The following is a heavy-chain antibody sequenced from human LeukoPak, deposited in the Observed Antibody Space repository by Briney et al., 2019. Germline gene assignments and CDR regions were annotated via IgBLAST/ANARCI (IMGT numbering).Heavy chain of an antibody. J-gene: IGHJ6*03. Sequence: ASVKVSCKASGYTFTSYYMHWVRQAPGQGLEWMGIINPSGGSTSYAQKFQGRVTMTRDTSTSTVYMELSSLRSEDTAVYYCARGYYDSSGYRPRNRPVGFYYMDVWGKGTTVTVSS. CDR3: ARGYYDSSGYRPRNRPVGFYYMDV. CDR2: INPSGGST. D-gene: IGHD3-22*01. CDR1: GYTFTSYY. V-gene: IGHV1-46*03.